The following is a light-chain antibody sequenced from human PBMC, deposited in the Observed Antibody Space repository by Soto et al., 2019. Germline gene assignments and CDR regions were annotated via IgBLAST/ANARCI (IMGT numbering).Light chain of an antibody. CDR1: QSVLYSSNNKNY. Sequence: DIVMTQSPDSLAVSLGERATINCKSSQSVLYSSNNKNYLAWYQQKSGQPPRLLIYWASTRESGVPDRFSGSGSGTDFTLTISGLQADDVAVYYCQQYYTTPPWTFGQGTKVEIK. J-gene: IGKJ1*01. CDR3: QQYYTTPPWT. V-gene: IGKV4-1*01. CDR2: WAS.